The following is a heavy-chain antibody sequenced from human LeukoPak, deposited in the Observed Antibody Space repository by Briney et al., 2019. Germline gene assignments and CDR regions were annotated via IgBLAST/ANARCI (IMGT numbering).Heavy chain of an antibody. J-gene: IGHJ5*02. CDR3: ARDRRPTVTTNWFDP. CDR1: GYTFTSYG. Sequence: ASVKVSCKASGYTFTSYGISWVRQAPGQGLEWMGWISAYNGNTDYAQKLQGRVTMTTDTSTSTAYMELRSLRSDDTAVYYCARDRRPTVTTNWFDPWGQGTLATVSS. CDR2: ISAYNGNT. D-gene: IGHD4-17*01. V-gene: IGHV1-18*01.